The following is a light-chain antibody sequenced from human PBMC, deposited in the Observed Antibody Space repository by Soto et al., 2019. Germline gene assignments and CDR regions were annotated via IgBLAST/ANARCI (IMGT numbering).Light chain of an antibody. CDR3: QQYHRLWT. CDR1: QTINSW. CDR2: KAS. J-gene: IGKJ1*01. Sequence: DXQMTQSPSTLSASVGDRVTITCRASQTINSWLAWYQQKPGKAPKVLIYKASTLEDGVPSRFSGSGSGTEFTLTISGLQPDDFATYYCQQYHRLWTFGLGTKVEMK. V-gene: IGKV1-5*03.